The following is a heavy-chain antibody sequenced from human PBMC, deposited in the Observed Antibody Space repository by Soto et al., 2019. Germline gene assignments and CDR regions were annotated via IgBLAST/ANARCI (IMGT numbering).Heavy chain of an antibody. Sequence: PGGSLRLSFAASGFAFGLDEMTWAPQAPGKGLEWVSYISTSGDTIYYADSVKGRFTVSRDNARNSLYVHMNSLRAEETAVYYCVRDSYGDPYYYYGMDVWGQGTTVTVSS. D-gene: IGHD4-17*01. CDR1: GFAFGLDE. V-gene: IGHV3-48*03. CDR3: VRDSYGDPYYYYGMDV. CDR2: ISTSGDTI. J-gene: IGHJ6*02.